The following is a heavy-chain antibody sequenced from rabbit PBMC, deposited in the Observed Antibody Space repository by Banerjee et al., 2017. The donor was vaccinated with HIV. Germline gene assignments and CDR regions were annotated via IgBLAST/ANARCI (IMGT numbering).Heavy chain of an antibody. CDR1: GFSFSSSYY. Sequence: QSLEESGGDLVKPGASLTLTCTASGFSFSSSYYMCWVRQAPGKGLEWIACIYTGSSGGTYYASWAKGRFTISKTSSTTVTLQMTSLTAADTATYFCARVDAGSNYAWNLWGPGTLVTVS. D-gene: IGHD8-1*01. V-gene: IGHV1S40*01. J-gene: IGHJ4*01. CDR2: IYTGSSGGT. CDR3: ARVDAGSNYAWNL.